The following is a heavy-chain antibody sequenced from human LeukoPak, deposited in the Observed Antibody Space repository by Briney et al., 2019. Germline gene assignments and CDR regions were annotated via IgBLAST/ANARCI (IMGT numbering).Heavy chain of an antibody. CDR3: ARSNYDILTGYYYFDY. J-gene: IGHJ4*02. Sequence: SETPSLTCTVSGGSISSYYWSWIRQPPGKGLEWIGYIYYSGSTNYNPSLKSRVTISVDTSKNQFSLKLSSVTAADTAVYYCARSNYDILTGYYYFDYWGQGTLVTVSS. CDR1: GGSISSYY. D-gene: IGHD3-9*01. V-gene: IGHV4-59*01. CDR2: IYYSGST.